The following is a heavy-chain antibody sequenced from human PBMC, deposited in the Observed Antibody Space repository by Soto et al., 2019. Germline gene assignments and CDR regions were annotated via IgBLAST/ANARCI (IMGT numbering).Heavy chain of an antibody. Sequence: QVQLQESGPGLVKPAETLSLTCAVSGGAISSYYWSWIRQPPGKGLEWIGYFYYSGSTNYNPALKNRVNILVETSKNQFALKLSSVNDADTSVYYCARVALTTYFDYWGQGTLVTVSS. V-gene: IGHV4-59*01. CDR2: FYYSGST. CDR3: ARVALTTYFDY. CDR1: GGAISSYY. J-gene: IGHJ4*02.